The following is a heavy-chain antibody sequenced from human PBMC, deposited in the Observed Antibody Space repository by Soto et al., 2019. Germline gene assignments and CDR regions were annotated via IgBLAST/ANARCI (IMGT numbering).Heavy chain of an antibody. J-gene: IGHJ4*02. Sequence: PGGSLRLSCVASGFTFSSYDMHWVRQATGKGLEWVSAIGTAGDTYYPGSVKGRFTISRDNSKNTLYLQMNSLRAEDTAVYYCAKDRDCTNGVCYSVASYFDYWGQGTLVTVSS. CDR1: GFTFSSYD. D-gene: IGHD2-8*01. V-gene: IGHV3-13*01. CDR3: AKDRDCTNGVCYSVASYFDY. CDR2: IGTAGDT.